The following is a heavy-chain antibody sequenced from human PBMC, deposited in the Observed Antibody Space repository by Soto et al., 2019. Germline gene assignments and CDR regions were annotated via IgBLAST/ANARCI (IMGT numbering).Heavy chain of an antibody. D-gene: IGHD3-10*01. CDR1: GFTFSSYA. J-gene: IGHJ4*02. CDR2: ISGSGGST. Sequence: GGSLRLSCAASGFTFSSYAMSWVRQAPGKGLEWVSAISGSGGSTYYADSVKGRFTISRDNSKNTLYLQMNSLRAEDTAVYYCASPGTYYYGSGSYRFDYWGQGTLVTVSS. CDR3: ASPGTYYYGSGSYRFDY. V-gene: IGHV3-23*01.